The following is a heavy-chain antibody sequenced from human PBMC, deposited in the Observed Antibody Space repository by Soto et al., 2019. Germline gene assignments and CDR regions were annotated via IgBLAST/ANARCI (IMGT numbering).Heavy chain of an antibody. CDR1: GYTFTGYY. CDR3: ARDSGGSGSYYNDWFDP. V-gene: IGHV1-2*02. Sequence: SVKVSCKASGYTFTGYYMHWVRQAPGQGLEWIGWINPNSGGTNYAQKFQGRVTMTRDTSISTAYMELSRLRSDDTAVYYCARDSGGSGSYYNDWFDPWGQGTLVTV. CDR2: INPNSGGT. J-gene: IGHJ5*02. D-gene: IGHD3-10*01.